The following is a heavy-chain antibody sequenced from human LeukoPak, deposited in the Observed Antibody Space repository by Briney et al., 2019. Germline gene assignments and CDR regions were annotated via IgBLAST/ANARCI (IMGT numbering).Heavy chain of an antibody. CDR1: GGSISSTSYY. D-gene: IGHD4-11*01. Sequence: AETLSLTCTVSGGSISSTSYYWGRIRHTPGKGLDWIASIYYSGNTYYNPSLKSRATISVDTSKNQFSLRLSSVTAADTAVYFCARHGIGVTPVDDWGQGTQVTVSS. CDR2: IYYSGNT. V-gene: IGHV4-39*01. CDR3: ARHGIGVTPVDD. J-gene: IGHJ4*02.